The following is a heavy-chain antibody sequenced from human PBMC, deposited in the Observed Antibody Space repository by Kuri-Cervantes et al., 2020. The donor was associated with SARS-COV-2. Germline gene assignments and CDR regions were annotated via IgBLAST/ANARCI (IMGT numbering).Heavy chain of an antibody. CDR1: GFTFSSYS. Sequence: GGSLRLSCAASGFTFSSYSMNWVRQAPGKGLVWVSRINSDGSSTSYADSVKGRFTISRDNAKNSLYLQMNSLRAEDMALYYCAKAGWEDAFDIWGQGTMVTVSS. J-gene: IGHJ3*02. V-gene: IGHV3-74*01. D-gene: IGHD1-26*01. CDR3: AKAGWEDAFDI. CDR2: INSDGSST.